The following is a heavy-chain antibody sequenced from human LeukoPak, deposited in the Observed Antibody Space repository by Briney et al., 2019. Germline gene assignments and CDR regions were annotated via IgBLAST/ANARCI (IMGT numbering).Heavy chain of an antibody. Sequence: GGSLRLSCAASGFTFSSYAMSWVREAPGKGLEWVSAISGSGGSTYYADSVKGRFTISRDNSKNTLYLQMNSLRAEDTAVYYCAKDLVRGVIVRIFDYWGQGTLVTVSS. J-gene: IGHJ4*02. CDR1: GFTFSSYA. V-gene: IGHV3-23*01. CDR2: ISGSGGST. CDR3: AKDLVRGVIVRIFDY. D-gene: IGHD3-10*01.